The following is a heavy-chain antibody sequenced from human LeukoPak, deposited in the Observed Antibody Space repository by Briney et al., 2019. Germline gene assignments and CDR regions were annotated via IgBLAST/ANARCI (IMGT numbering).Heavy chain of an antibody. CDR2: IRAYNGNT. CDR3: ARELGGWYYYYCMDV. J-gene: IGHJ6*02. Sequence: GASVTVSCKASGYTFTSNGISRVRQAPGQGLEWMGWIRAYNGNTTSAQKVQGRVTMTTDTSTSTAYMELRSLRSDDTAVYYCARELGGWYYYYCMDVWGQGTTVTVSS. D-gene: IGHD1-26*01. V-gene: IGHV1-18*01. CDR1: GYTFTSNG.